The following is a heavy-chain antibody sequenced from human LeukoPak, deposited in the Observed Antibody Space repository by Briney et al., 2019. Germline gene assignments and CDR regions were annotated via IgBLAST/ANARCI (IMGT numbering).Heavy chain of an antibody. CDR2: IYYSGST. CDR1: GGSISSSSYY. V-gene: IGHV4-39*07. Sequence: PSETLSLTCTVSGGSISSSSYYWGWIRQPPGKGLEWIGSIYYSGSTYYNPSLKSRVTISVDTSKNQFSLKLSSVTAADTAVYYCARGTTVRTFDYWGQGTLVTVSS. CDR3: ARGTTVRTFDY. D-gene: IGHD4-17*01. J-gene: IGHJ4*02.